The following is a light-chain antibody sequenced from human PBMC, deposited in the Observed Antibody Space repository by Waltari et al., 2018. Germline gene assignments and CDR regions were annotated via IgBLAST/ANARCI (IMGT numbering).Light chain of an antibody. J-gene: IGLJ1*01. V-gene: IGLV2-14*01. CDR3: SSYTSSSTLGV. CDR1: SSDVGGYNY. Sequence: QSALTQPASVSGSPGQSITISCTATSSDVGGYNYVSWYQQHPGKAPKLMIYDVRNRPSGVSNRCAGSKAGNTASLTISGLQAEDEADYYCSSYTSSSTLGVFGTGTKVTVL. CDR2: DVR.